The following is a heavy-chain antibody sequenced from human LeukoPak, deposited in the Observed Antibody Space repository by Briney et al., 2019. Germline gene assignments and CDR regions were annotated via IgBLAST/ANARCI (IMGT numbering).Heavy chain of an antibody. CDR3: ARPSENWYFDL. CDR2: IYYSGST. J-gene: IGHJ2*01. Sequence: GSLRLSCAASGFTFSSYAMSWVRQAPGKGLEWIGSIYYSGSTYYNPSLKSRVTISVDTSKNQFSLKLSSVTAADTAVYYCARPSENWYFDLWGRGTLVTVSS. CDR1: GFTFSSYA. V-gene: IGHV4-39*01.